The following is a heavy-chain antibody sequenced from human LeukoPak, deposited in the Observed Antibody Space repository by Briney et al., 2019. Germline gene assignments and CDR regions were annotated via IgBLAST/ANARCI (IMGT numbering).Heavy chain of an antibody. CDR3: TTDQHSAIYGDYGDFDY. J-gene: IGHJ4*02. Sequence: GGSLRLSCAASGFTFSNARMNWVRQAPGKGLEWVGRIKSKTDGGTTDYAAPVKGRFTISRDDSKNTLYLQMNSLKTEDTAVYYCTTDQHSAIYGDYGDFDYWGQGTLVTVSS. CDR2: IKSKTDGGTT. D-gene: IGHD4-17*01. CDR1: GFTFSNAR. V-gene: IGHV3-15*07.